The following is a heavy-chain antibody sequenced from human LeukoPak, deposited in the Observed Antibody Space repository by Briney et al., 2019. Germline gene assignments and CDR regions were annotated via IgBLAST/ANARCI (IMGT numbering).Heavy chain of an antibody. D-gene: IGHD2-21*01. J-gene: IGHJ4*02. Sequence: PGGSLRLSCAASGFSVNSNYMSWVRQAPGKGLEWVSVIYVGGSTYYADSVKDRFTISRDNSKNTLYLQMNSLRVEDTAGYYCAREIVGSSSYYFDYWGQGSLVTVSS. CDR3: AREIVGSSSYYFDY. CDR2: IYVGGST. V-gene: IGHV3-53*01. CDR1: GFSVNSNY.